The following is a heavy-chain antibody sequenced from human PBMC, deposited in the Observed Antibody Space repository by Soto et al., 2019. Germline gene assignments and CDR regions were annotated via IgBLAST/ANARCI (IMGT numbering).Heavy chain of an antibody. V-gene: IGHV4-59*01. CDR2: IYYSGST. J-gene: IGHJ6*02. CDR1: GGCISSYY. Sequence: SETVSLTCTVSGGCISSYYWSWIRQPPGKGLEWIGYIYYSGSTNYNPSLKSRVTISVDTSKNQFSLKLSSVTAADTAVYYCARITRITMVRGVRGLVGMDVWGQGTTVTVSS. CDR3: ARITRITMVRGVRGLVGMDV. D-gene: IGHD3-10*01.